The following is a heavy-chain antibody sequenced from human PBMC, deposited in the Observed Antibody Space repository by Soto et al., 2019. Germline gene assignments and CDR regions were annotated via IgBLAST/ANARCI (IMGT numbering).Heavy chain of an antibody. CDR3: ARDGLYVRGGPPLDF. J-gene: IGHJ4*02. CDR1: GFTLSRFY. CDR2: INSDGSST. V-gene: IGHV3-74*01. Sequence: EVNLVESGGGSVRPGGSLRLSCEVSGFTLSRFYMHWVRQVPGKGPVWVARINSDGSSTNYADSVKGRFSIVRDSAKNPVFLHMNSLRVEDTGIYYCARDGLYVRGGPPLDFRGQGTLVTVSS. D-gene: IGHD2-2*02.